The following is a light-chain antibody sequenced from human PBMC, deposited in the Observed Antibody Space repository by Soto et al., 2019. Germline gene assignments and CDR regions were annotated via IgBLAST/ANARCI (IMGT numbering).Light chain of an antibody. Sequence: DIQMTQSPSTLSASVEDRVTIVGRASQIISSWLAWYQQKAGKAPKLLISKASNLDSGVPSRFSGSGSGTEFNLTISSLQPEDFATYYCQQYNSFIWTFGQGTKVDIK. CDR2: KAS. CDR3: QQYNSFIWT. J-gene: IGKJ1*01. V-gene: IGKV1-5*03. CDR1: QIISSW.